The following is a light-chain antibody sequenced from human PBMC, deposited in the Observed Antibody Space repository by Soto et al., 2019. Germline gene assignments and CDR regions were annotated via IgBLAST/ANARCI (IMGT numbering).Light chain of an antibody. V-gene: IGKV3-15*01. CDR2: GAS. J-gene: IGKJ2*01. Sequence: ELVMTQSPATPSVSPGERATLSCRASQSVSSNLAWYQQKPGQAPRLHIYGASTRATGIPARFSGSGSGTDFTLTISGLQSLDFAVYYCQEYNNWSYTFGQAKKLEIK. CDR1: QSVSSN. CDR3: QEYNNWSYT.